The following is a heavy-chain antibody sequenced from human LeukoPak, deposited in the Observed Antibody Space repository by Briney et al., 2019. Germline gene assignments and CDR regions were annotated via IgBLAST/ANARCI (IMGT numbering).Heavy chain of an antibody. J-gene: IGHJ4*02. D-gene: IGHD3-10*01. CDR3: AILPRGQWFGATLSNLRDY. Sequence: SETLSLTCTVSGGSIRSSSYYWGWIRQPPGKGLEWIGSIYYSGSTYYNPPLKSRVTISVDTSKNQFSLKLSSVTAADTAVYYCAILPRGQWFGATLSNLRDYWGQGTLVTVSS. CDR1: GGSIRSSSYY. CDR2: IYYSGST. V-gene: IGHV4-39*01.